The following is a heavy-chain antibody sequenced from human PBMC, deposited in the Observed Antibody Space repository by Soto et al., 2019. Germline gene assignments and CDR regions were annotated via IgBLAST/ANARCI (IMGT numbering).Heavy chain of an antibody. V-gene: IGHV1-2*04. J-gene: IGHJ3*02. CDR3: AGDARPYSSSAYSFDI. CDR1: GYTFTGYY. D-gene: IGHD6-6*01. CDR2: INPNSGGT. Sequence: ASVKVSCKASGYTFTGYYMHWVRQAPGQGLEWMGGINPNSGGTNYAQKFQGWVTMTSVTSIRPASMELSRLRSDDTTVYYCAGDARPYSSSAYSFDIWGQGTMVTVSS.